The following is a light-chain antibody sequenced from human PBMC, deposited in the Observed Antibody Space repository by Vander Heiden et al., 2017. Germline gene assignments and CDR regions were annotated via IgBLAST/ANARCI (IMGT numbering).Light chain of an antibody. CDR1: SSNIGSNT. CDR3: AAWDDSLNGPV. V-gene: IGLV1-44*01. J-gene: IGLJ2*01. CDR2: SNN. Sequence: QSVLSQPPSASGTPGQRVAISCSGSSSNIGSNTVNWYQQLPGTAPKLRIYSNNQRPSGVPDRFSGSKSGTSASLAISGLQSEDEADYYCAAWDDSLNGPVCGGGTKL.